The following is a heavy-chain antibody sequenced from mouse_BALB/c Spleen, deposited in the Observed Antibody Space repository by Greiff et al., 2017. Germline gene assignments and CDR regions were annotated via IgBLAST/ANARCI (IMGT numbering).Heavy chain of an antibody. J-gene: IGHJ4*01. V-gene: IGHV14-3*02. CDR1: GFNIKDTY. CDR3: ARFSNYVMGYYAMDY. D-gene: IGHD2-5*01. Sequence: EVQLQQSGAELVKPGASVKLSCTASGFNIKDTYMHWVKQRPEQGLEWIGRIDPANGNTKYDPKFQGKATITADTSSNTAYLQLSSLTSEDTAVYYCARFSNYVMGYYAMDYWGQGTSVTVSS. CDR2: IDPANGNT.